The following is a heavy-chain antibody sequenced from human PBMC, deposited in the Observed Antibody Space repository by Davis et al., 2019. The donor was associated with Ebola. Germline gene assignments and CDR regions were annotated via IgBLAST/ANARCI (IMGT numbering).Heavy chain of an antibody. CDR3: ARTALTSISDSDLGYNYFDP. J-gene: IGHJ5*02. Sequence: GESLKISCAASGFIFSNYGMHWVRQAPGKGLEWVAVISYDGSDNYNVDFARGRFTISRDNSESTLYLQMNDLRAADTAVYYYARTALTSISDSDLGYNYFDPWGQGTLVTVSS. V-gene: IGHV3-30*03. CDR2: ISYDGSDN. CDR1: GFIFSNYG. D-gene: IGHD4-17*01.